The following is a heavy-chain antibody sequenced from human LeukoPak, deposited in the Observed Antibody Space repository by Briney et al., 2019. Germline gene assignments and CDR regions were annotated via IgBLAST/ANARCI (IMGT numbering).Heavy chain of an antibody. Sequence: GASLRLSCAASGFTFSSYAMSWVRQAPGKGLEWVSAISGSGGSTYYADSVKGRFTISRDNSKNTLYLQMNSLRAEDTAVYYCAKENYDFWSGYYPELDYWGQEPWSPSPQ. V-gene: IGHV3-23*01. D-gene: IGHD3-3*01. CDR1: GFTFSSYA. CDR2: ISGSGGST. J-gene: IGHJ4*01. CDR3: AKENYDFWSGYYPELDY.